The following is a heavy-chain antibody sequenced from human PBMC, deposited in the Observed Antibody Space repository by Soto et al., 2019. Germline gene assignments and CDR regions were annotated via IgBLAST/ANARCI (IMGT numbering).Heavy chain of an antibody. CDR1: GGTFSTHA. CDR2: IIPISGTT. CDR3: ARGYCSGGNCSSGMDV. V-gene: IGHV1-69*13. J-gene: IGHJ6*02. D-gene: IGHD2-15*01. Sequence: SVKVSCKASGGTFSTHAIIWVRQAPGHGLEWMGGIIPISGTTYYTQKFQGRVTITADEPTSTAFMELSSLKSDDTAVFYCARGYCSGGNCSSGMDVCGQGTMLTVSS.